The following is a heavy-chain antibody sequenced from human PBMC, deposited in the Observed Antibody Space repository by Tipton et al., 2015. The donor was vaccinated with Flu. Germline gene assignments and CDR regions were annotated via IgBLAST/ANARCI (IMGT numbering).Heavy chain of an antibody. D-gene: IGHD4-17*01. CDR3: ARVMTSVTTYGMDV. CDR1: GFSVTSKF. Sequence: VQLVQSGGDLIQPGGSLRLSCVASGFSVTSKFMSWVRQAPGKGLEWVSLIYSGGSTYYADSVKGRFTISRDNSKDTLYLQMNSLRVEDTAVYYCARVMTSVTTYGMDVWGQGTTVTVSS. CDR2: IYSGGST. J-gene: IGHJ6*02. V-gene: IGHV3-53*01.